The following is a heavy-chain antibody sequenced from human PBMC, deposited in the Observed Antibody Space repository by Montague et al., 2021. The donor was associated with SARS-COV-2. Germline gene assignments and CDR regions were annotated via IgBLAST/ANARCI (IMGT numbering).Heavy chain of an antibody. CDR1: GGSFSGYY. CDR3: ARGRTGTTFYHYYYYGMDV. V-gene: IGHV4-34*01. CDR2: INHSGST. J-gene: IGHJ6*02. Sequence: SETLSLTCAVYGGSFSGYYWSWIRQPPGKGLEWIGEINHSGSTNYNPSLKSRVTISVDTSKNQFSLKLSSVTAADTAVYYCARGRTGTTFYHYYYYGMDVWGQGTTVTVSS. D-gene: IGHD1-7*01.